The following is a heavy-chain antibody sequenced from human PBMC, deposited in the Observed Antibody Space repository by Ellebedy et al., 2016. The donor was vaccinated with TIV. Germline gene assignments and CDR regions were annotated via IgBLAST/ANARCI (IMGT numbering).Heavy chain of an antibody. CDR3: GRRGKNWSIDY. J-gene: IGHJ4*02. Sequence: GESLKISCKVSGYRFSSYWIVWVRQMPGKGLEWMGTIWPGDSGTRYSPSFEGQVIISVDKSINTADLQWSSLKDSDSAMYYCGRRGKNWSIDYWGQGTLVTVSS. V-gene: IGHV5-51*01. CDR1: GYRFSSYW. D-gene: IGHD1-1*01. CDR2: IWPGDSGT.